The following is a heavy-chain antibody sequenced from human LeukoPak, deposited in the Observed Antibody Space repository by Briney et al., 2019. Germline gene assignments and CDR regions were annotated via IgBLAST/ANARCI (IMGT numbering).Heavy chain of an antibody. J-gene: IGHJ6*02. CDR2: INHSGST. Sequence: SETLSLTCAGYGGSFSGYYWSWIRQPPGKGLEWIGEINHSGSTNYNPSLKSRVTISVDTSKNQFSLKLSSVTAADTAVYYCARGPVVVAATPYYYYGMDAWGQGTTVIVSS. V-gene: IGHV4-34*01. CDR1: GGSFSGYY. CDR3: ARGPVVVAATPYYYYGMDA. D-gene: IGHD2-15*01.